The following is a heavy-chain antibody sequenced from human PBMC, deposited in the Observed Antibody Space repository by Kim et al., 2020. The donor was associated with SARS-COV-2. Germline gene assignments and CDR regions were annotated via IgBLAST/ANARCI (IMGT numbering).Heavy chain of an antibody. CDR3: ARVPRYDILTGYPYYFDY. V-gene: IGHV4-31*03. CDR2: IYYSGST. Sequence: SETLSLTCTVSGGSISSGGYYWSWIRQHPGKGLEWIGYIYYSGSTYYNPSLKSRVTISVDTSKNQFSLKLSSVTAADTAVYYCARVPRYDILTGYPYYFDYWGQGTLVTVSS. CDR1: GGSISSGGYY. D-gene: IGHD3-9*01. J-gene: IGHJ4*02.